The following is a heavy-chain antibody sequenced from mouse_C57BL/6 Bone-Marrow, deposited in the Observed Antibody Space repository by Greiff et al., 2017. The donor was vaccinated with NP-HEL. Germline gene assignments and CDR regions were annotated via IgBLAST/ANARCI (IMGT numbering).Heavy chain of an antibody. V-gene: IGHV1-69*01. CDR1: GYTFTSYW. J-gene: IGHJ4*01. D-gene: IGHD2-4*01. CDR3: AREGLRLDYYAMDY. CDR2: IDPSDSYT. Sequence: QVQLQQSGAELVMPGASVKLSCKASGYTFTSYWMHWVKQRPGQGLEWIGEIDPSDSYTNYNQKFKGKSTLTVDKSSSTAYMQLSSLTSEDSAVYYCAREGLRLDYYAMDYWGQGTSVTVSS.